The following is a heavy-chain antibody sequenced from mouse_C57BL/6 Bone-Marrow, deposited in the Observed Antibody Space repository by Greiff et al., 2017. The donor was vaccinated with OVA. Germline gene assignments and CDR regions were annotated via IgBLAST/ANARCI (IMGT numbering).Heavy chain of an antibody. D-gene: IGHD1-1*01. CDR1: GYTFTSYW. CDR3: AIWDYYGSSCAMDY. V-gene: IGHV1-74*01. Sequence: VQLQQPGAELVKPGASVKVSCKASGYTFTSYWMHWVKQRPGQGLEWIGRIHPSDSDTNYNQKFKGKATLTVDKSSSPAYMQLSSLTSEDSAVYYCAIWDYYGSSCAMDYWGQGTSVTVSS. CDR2: IHPSDSDT. J-gene: IGHJ4*01.